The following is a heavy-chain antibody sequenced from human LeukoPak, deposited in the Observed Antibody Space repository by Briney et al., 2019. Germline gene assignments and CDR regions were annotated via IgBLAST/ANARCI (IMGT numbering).Heavy chain of an antibody. V-gene: IGHV4-34*01. CDR3: ARGDLGYCSGGSCYGDWFDP. CDR2: INHRGST. Sequence: SETLSLTCAVYGGSFSGYYWSWIRQPPGKGLEWIGEINHRGSTNYNPSLKSRVTISVDTSKNQFSLKLSSVTAADTAVYYCARGDLGYCSGGSCYGDWFDPWGQGTLVTVSS. D-gene: IGHD2-15*01. J-gene: IGHJ5*02. CDR1: GGSFSGYY.